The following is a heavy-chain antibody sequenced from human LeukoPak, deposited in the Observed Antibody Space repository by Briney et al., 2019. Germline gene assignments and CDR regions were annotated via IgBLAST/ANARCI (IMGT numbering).Heavy chain of an antibody. CDR1: GGSISSNDHC. V-gene: IGHV4-30-4*08. Sequence: ASETLSLTCAVSGGSISSNDHCWSWIRQPPGKGLEWIGYIHHSGSTYYNPSLTSRVTISVETSKKQFSLKLRPVSAAATAVYYCSTATTTMALGIPADAFDIWGQGTMVTVSS. CDR3: STATTTMALGIPADAFDI. J-gene: IGHJ3*02. CDR2: IHHSGST. D-gene: IGHD2-21*01.